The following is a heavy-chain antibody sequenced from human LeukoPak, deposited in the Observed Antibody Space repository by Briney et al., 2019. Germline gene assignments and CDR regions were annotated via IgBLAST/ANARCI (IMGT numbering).Heavy chain of an antibody. D-gene: IGHD3-22*01. J-gene: IGHJ3*02. Sequence: GGSLRLSCAASGFTLSSYGIHWVRQAPGKGLEWVAVIWYDGANRYYVDSVRGRFTISRDNSKNTLYLQMNSLRAEDTAVYYCARGGHDYYDRSGYYYMSAFDIWGEGTMVTVSS. V-gene: IGHV3-33*01. CDR2: IWYDGANR. CDR3: ARGGHDYYDRSGYYYMSAFDI. CDR1: GFTLSSYG.